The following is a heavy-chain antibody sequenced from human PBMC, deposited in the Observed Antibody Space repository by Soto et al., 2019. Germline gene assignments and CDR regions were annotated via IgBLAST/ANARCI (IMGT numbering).Heavy chain of an antibody. Sequence: SVKVSCKASGFTFTSSAVQWVRQARGQRLEWIGWIVVGSGNTNYAQKFQERVTITRDMSTSTAYMELNSLRAEDTAVYYCAKDPIVVVPPRLFDYWGQGTLVTVSS. V-gene: IGHV1-58*01. CDR3: AKDPIVVVPPRLFDY. CDR2: IVVGSGNT. CDR1: GFTFTSSA. D-gene: IGHD3-22*01. J-gene: IGHJ4*02.